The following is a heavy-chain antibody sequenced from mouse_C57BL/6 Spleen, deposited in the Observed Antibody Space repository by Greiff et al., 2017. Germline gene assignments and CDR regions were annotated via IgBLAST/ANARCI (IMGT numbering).Heavy chain of an antibody. CDR3: TRPYYYGSSYGYFDV. CDR2: IDPETGGT. D-gene: IGHD1-1*01. V-gene: IGHV1-15*01. CDR1: GYTFTDYE. Sequence: QVHVKQSGAELVRPGASVTLSCKASGYTFTDYEMHWVKQTPVHGLEWIGAIDPETGGTAYNQKFKGKAILTADKSSSTAYMELRSLTSADSAVYDCTRPYYYGSSYGYFDVWGTGTTVTVSS. J-gene: IGHJ1*03.